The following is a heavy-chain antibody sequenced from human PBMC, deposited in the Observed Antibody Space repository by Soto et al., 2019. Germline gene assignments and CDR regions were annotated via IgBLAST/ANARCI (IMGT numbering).Heavy chain of an antibody. Sequence: EVQLVESGGGLVKTGGSRRLSCAASGFSFSAYRLSWVRQAPGKGLEWVSSVSRSGNSKYYADSVRGRFTISRDNAKNSLNLQMSSLRAEDTAVYYCASRYCSDGVCKFDNWGQGTLVTVSP. J-gene: IGHJ4*02. CDR3: ASRYCSDGVCKFDN. D-gene: IGHD2-8*01. CDR2: VSRSGNSK. CDR1: GFSFSAYR. V-gene: IGHV3-21*02.